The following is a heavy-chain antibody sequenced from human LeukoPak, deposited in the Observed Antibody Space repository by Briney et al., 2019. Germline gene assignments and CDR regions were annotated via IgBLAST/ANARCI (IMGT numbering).Heavy chain of an antibody. CDR3: ARVRYYDFWSGSPLDV. CDR1: GFTFSSYA. J-gene: IGHJ6*04. D-gene: IGHD3-3*01. CDR2: ISGSGGST. Sequence: GGSLRLSCAASGFTFSSYAMSWVRQAPGKGLEWVSAISGSGGSTYYADSVKGRFTISRDNSKNTLYLQMNSLRAEDTAVYYCARVRYYDFWSGSPLDVWGKGTTVTVSS. V-gene: IGHV3-23*01.